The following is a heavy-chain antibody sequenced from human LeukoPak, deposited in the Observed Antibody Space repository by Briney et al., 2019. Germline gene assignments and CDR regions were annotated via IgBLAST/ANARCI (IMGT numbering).Heavy chain of an antibody. J-gene: IGHJ6*02. D-gene: IGHD2-2*01. CDR1: GGSISSYY. CDR2: IYYSGST. CDR3: ARGAWGYCSSTSCPNPDYYYYGMDV. Sequence: SETLSLTCTVSGGSISSYYWSWIRQPPGKGLEWIGCIYYSGSTNYNPSLKSRVTISVDTSKNQFSLKLSSVTAADTAVYYCARGAWGYCSSTSCPNPDYYYYGMDVWGQGTTVTVSS. V-gene: IGHV4-59*12.